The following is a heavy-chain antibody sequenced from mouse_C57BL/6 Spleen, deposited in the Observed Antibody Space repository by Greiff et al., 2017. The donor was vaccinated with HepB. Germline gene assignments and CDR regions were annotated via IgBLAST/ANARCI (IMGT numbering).Heavy chain of an antibody. CDR2: ISYDGSN. CDR1: GYSITSGYY. V-gene: IGHV3-6*01. D-gene: IGHD4-1*01. Sequence: ESGPGLVKPSQSLSLTCSVTGYSITSGYYWNWIRQFPGNKLEWMGYISYDGSNNYNPSLKNRISITRDTSKNQFFLKLNSVTTEDTATYYCARDPNSAYWGQGTLVTVSA. J-gene: IGHJ3*01. CDR3: ARDPNSAY.